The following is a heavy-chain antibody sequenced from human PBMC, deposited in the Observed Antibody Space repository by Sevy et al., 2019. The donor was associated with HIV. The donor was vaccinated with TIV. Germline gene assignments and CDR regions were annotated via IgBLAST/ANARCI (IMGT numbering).Heavy chain of an antibody. CDR2: ISSGSSYR. V-gene: IGHV3-11*06. CDR3: ARDRRNYGGQYFDY. Sequence: GGSLRLSCAASGLTFSDHYMSWIRQAPGKGLEWVSDISSGSSYRKYADSVKGRFTISRDNAKNSLYLEMNSLRVEDTAVYYCARDRRNYGGQYFDYWGQGTLVTVSS. J-gene: IGHJ4*02. CDR1: GLTFSDHY. D-gene: IGHD4-17*01.